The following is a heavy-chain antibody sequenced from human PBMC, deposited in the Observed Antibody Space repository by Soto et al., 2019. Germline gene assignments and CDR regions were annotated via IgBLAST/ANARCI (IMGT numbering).Heavy chain of an antibody. CDR1: GFTFNNYG. V-gene: IGHV3-21*01. CDR2: VSKSGYA. CDR3: AREDSIIIPAVSDF. J-gene: IGHJ4*02. Sequence: SXRLSCTFSGFTFNNYGINWVRQAPGKGLEWVSSVSKSGYAYYSDSVKGRFTISRDNAKNSVSLQMNTLRVKDTAVYYCAREDSIIIPAVSDFWGQGTLVTVSS. D-gene: IGHD3-22*01.